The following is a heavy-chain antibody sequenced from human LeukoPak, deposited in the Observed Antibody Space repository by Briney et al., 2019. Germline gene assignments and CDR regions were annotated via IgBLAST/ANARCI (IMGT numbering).Heavy chain of an antibody. CDR1: GYIFMQYA. CDR3: ARATGYNFYYMDV. D-gene: IGHD3-9*01. CDR2: ISTYNGNA. V-gene: IGHV1-18*01. Sequence: ASVKVSCKASGYIFMQYAISWVRQAPGQGLEWMAWISTYNGNANYAQKFQGRVTMTTDTSTSTAYMELRSLRSDDTAVYNCARATGYNFYYMDVWGQGTTVIVSS. J-gene: IGHJ6*03.